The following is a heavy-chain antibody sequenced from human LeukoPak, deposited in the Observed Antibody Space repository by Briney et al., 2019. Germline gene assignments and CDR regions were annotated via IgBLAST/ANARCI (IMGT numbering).Heavy chain of an antibody. CDR3: ARLPTKNAFDI. D-gene: IGHD5-24*01. Sequence: SETLSLTCTVSGGSISSYYWSWIRQPPGKGLEWIGYIYYSGSTNYNPSLKSRVTISVDTSKNQFSLKLSSVTAADTAVYYCARLPTKNAFDIWGQGTMVTVSS. CDR2: IYYSGST. CDR1: GGSISSYY. V-gene: IGHV4-59*08. J-gene: IGHJ3*02.